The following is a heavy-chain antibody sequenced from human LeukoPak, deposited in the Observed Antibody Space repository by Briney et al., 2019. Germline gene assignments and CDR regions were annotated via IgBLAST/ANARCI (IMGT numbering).Heavy chain of an antibody. J-gene: IGHJ4*02. CDR1: GFTFSSYS. V-gene: IGHV3-43D*03. D-gene: IGHD3-10*01. CDR3: AKEEHYGSGGIDY. CDR2: ISWDGGST. Sequence: GGSLRLSCAASGFTFSSYSMHWVRQAPGKGLEWVSLISWDGGSTYYADSVKGRFTISRDNSKNSLYLQMNSLRAEDTALYYCAKEEHYGSGGIDYWGQGTLVTVSS.